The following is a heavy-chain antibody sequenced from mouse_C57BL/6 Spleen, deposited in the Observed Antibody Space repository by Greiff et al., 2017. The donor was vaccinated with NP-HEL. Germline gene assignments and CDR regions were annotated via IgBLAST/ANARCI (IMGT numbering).Heavy chain of an antibody. CDR3: ARPPYYYGSSYVDWYFDV. CDR1: GYTFTDYY. Sequence: EVQLQQSGPELVKPGASVKISCKASGYTFTDYYMNWVKQSHGKSLEWIGDINPNNGGTSYNQKFKGKATLTVDKSSSTAYMELRSLTSEDSAVYYCARPPYYYGSSYVDWYFDVWGTGTTVTVSS. CDR2: INPNNGGT. D-gene: IGHD1-1*01. J-gene: IGHJ1*03. V-gene: IGHV1-26*01.